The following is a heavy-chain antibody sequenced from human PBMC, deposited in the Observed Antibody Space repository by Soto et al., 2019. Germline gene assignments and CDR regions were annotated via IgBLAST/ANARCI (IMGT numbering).Heavy chain of an antibody. CDR2: ISSSGSTI. CDR3: ARDKRLVGY. J-gene: IGHJ4*02. D-gene: IGHD6-25*01. CDR1: GFTLSSYE. Sequence: GGSLRLSCAASGFTLSSYEMNWVRQAPGKGLEWVSYISSSGSTIYYADSVKGRFTISRDNAKNSLYLQMNSLRAEDTAVYYCARDKRLVGYWGQGTLVTVSS. V-gene: IGHV3-48*03.